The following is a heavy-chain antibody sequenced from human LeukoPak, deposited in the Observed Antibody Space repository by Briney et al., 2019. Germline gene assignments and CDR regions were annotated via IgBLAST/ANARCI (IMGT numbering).Heavy chain of an antibody. CDR1: GGSISSGSYY. CDR2: IYTSGST. CDR3: AREDIVVVPAAYSWYNWFDP. J-gene: IGHJ5*02. V-gene: IGHV4-61*02. D-gene: IGHD2-2*01. Sequence: SETLSLTCTVSGGSISSGSYYWSWIRQPAGKGLEWIGRIYTSGSTNYNPSLKSRVTISVDTSKNKFSLKLSSVTAADTAVYYCAREDIVVVPAAYSWYNWFDPWGQGTLVTVSS.